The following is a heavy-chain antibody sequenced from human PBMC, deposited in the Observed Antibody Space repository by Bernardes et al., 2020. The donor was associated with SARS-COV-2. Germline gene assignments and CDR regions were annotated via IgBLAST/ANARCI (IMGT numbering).Heavy chain of an antibody. CDR2: ISWNSGSI. CDR3: AKGSDVSSGYYYYYGMDV. D-gene: IGHD3-16*01. Sequence: GGSLRLSCAASGFTFDDYAMHWVRQAPGKGLEWVSGISWNSGSIGYADSVKGRFTISRDNAKNSLYLQMNSLRAEDTALYYCAKGSDVSSGYYYYYGMDVWGQGTTVTVSS. V-gene: IGHV3-9*01. J-gene: IGHJ6*02. CDR1: GFTFDDYA.